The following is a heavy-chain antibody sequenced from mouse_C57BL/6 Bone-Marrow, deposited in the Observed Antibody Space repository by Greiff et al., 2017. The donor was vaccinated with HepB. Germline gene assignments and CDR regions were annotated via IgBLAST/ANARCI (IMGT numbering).Heavy chain of an antibody. V-gene: IGHV5-9-1*02. CDR3: TRDRYLCRFAY. J-gene: IGHJ3*01. CDR1: GFTFSSYA. D-gene: IGHD2-3*01. CDR2: ISSGGDYI. Sequence: EVKLVESGEGLVKPGGSLKLSCAASGFTFSSYAMSWVRQTPEKRLEWVAYISSGGDYIYYADTVKGRFTISRDNARNTLYLQMSSLKSEDTAMYYCTRDRYLCRFAYWGQGTLVTVSA.